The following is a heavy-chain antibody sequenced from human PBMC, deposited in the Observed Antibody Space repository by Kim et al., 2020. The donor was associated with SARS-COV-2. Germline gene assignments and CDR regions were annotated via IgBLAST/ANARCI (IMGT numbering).Heavy chain of an antibody. Sequence: PPLKSRVTISVDTSKNQFSLKLSSVTAADTAVYYCARVKEGYTSGWYEDYWGQGTLVTVSS. D-gene: IGHD6-19*01. J-gene: IGHJ4*02. CDR3: ARVKEGYTSGWYEDY. V-gene: IGHV4-59*01.